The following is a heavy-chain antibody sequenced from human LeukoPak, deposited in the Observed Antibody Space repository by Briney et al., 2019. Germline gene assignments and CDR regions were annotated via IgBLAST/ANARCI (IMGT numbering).Heavy chain of an antibody. D-gene: IGHD3-22*01. J-gene: IGHJ4*02. CDR1: GFTFRSYD. V-gene: IGHV3-13*01. CDR3: ARGRFYDSSGSDFDF. CDR2: IGTAGDT. Sequence: GGSLRLSCAASGFTFRSYDMHWVGQPTGKGLEWVSAIGTAGDTFYPGSVKGQFTISREDDKNSLYLQMNSLRAGDTAVYYCARGRFYDSSGSDFDFWGQGTLVTVSS.